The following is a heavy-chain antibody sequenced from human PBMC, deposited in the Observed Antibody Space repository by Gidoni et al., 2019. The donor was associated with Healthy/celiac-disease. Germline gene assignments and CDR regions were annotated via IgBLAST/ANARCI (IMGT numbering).Heavy chain of an antibody. J-gene: IGHJ6*03. D-gene: IGHD4-17*01. Sequence: QVQLQESGPGLVKPSQTLSLTCTVSGGSISSGGSYWRWIRQHPGKGLEWIGYIYYSGSTYYNPSLKSRVTISVDTSKNQFSLKLSAVTAADTAVYYCARVTTVTTRWDDYYMDVWGKGTTVTVSS. CDR1: GGSISSGGSY. V-gene: IGHV4-31*03. CDR3: ARVTTVTTRWDDYYMDV. CDR2: IYYSGST.